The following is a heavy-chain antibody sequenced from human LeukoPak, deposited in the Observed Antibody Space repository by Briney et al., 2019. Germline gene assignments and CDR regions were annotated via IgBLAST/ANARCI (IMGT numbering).Heavy chain of an antibody. CDR2: IYYSGST. V-gene: IGHV4-31*03. CDR1: GGSISNNGYY. J-gene: IGHJ4*02. D-gene: IGHD3-22*01. CDR3: ARDGDSTGYYFAY. Sequence: SQTLSLTCTVSGGSISNNGYYWSWIRQQPGKGLEWIGYIYYSGSTYYNPSLTSRVTISVDTSKNHFSLKLSSVTAADTAVYYCARDGDSTGYYFAYWGQGTLVTVSS.